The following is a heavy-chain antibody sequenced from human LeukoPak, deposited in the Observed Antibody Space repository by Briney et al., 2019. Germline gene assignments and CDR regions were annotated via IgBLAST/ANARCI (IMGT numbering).Heavy chain of an antibody. D-gene: IGHD3-22*01. CDR1: GYTFTSYG. CDR3: ASEHYYDSSGYFN. V-gene: IGHV1-18*01. CDR2: ISAYNGNT. Sequence: ASVKVSCKASGYTFTSYGISWVRQAPGQGLEWMGWISAYNGNTNYAQKFQGRVTMTRDTSTSTVYMELSSLRSEDTAVYYCASEHYYDSSGYFNWGQGTLVTVSS. J-gene: IGHJ4*02.